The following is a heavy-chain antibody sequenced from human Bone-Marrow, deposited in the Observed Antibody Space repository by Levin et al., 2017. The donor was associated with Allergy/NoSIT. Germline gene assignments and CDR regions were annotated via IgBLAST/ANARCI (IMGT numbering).Heavy chain of an antibody. V-gene: IGHV3-7*02. J-gene: IGHJ4*02. CDR2: IKQDGSAK. D-gene: IGHD6-19*01. Sequence: GESLKISCTASGFDLSKFWVNWVRQAPGKGLEWLANIKQDGSAKNYVDSVKGRFTISRDNAQNTVYLQMNSLRVDDTAVYYCAGGTGWITDQWGQGTLVAVS. CDR3: AGGTGWITDQ. CDR1: GFDLSKFW.